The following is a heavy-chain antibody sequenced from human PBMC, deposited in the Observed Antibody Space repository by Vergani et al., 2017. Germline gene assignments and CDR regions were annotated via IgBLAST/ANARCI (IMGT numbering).Heavy chain of an antibody. V-gene: IGHV1-8*01. CDR2: MNPNSGNT. Sequence: QVQLVQSGAEVKKPGASVKVSCKASGYTFTSYDINWVRQATGQGLEWMGWMNPNSGNTGYAQKFQGRVTMTRNTSICTAYMELSSLRYEDTAVYYCARGLGRFFRTQYYYYMDVWGKGTTVTVSS. CDR1: GYTFTSYD. J-gene: IGHJ6*03. CDR3: ARGLGRFFRTQYYYYMDV. D-gene: IGHD3-3*01.